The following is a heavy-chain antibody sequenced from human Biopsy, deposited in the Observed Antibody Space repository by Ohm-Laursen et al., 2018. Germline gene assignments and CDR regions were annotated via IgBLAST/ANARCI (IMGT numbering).Heavy chain of an antibody. J-gene: IGHJ5*02. Sequence: GASVKVSCKASGYSFSTYDVNWVRQARGQGLEWMGWMIPSSGKTGYAQRFQGRVTLTMNTSISTAYMELGGLRSEDTAVYFCARGYSRRVSIFEASIYWFDTWGQGTLLTVSS. CDR3: ARGYSRRVSIFEASIYWFDT. D-gene: IGHD6-6*01. CDR2: MIPSSGKT. CDR1: GYSFSTYD. V-gene: IGHV1-8*01.